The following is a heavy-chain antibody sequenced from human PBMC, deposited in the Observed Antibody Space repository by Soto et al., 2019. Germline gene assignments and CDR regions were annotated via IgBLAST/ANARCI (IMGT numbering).Heavy chain of an antibody. D-gene: IGHD2-15*01. CDR2: TRHKVENYNT. J-gene: IGHJ4*02. CDR3: VNYIAGTPN. CDR1: GFSFSDHY. V-gene: IGHV3-72*01. Sequence: EVQLVESGGDLVQPGGSLTLSCAASGFSFSDHYMEWVRQAPGKGLEWVGRTRHKVENYNTEYAASVKGRFTISRDASKNSLYLQMNSLKTEVMAVYFRVNYIAGTPNWGQGTLVTVSS.